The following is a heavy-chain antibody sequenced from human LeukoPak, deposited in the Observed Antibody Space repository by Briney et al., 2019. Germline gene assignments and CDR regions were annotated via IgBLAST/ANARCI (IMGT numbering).Heavy chain of an antibody. CDR1: GFTFSSYS. Sequence: GGSLRLSCAASGFTFSSYSMNWVRQAPGKGLEWVSYNSSSSSTIYYADSVKGRFTISRDNAKNSLYLQMNSLRAEDTAVYYCARDLGETYYDFWSGYPAYWGQGTLVTVSS. D-gene: IGHD3-3*01. V-gene: IGHV3-48*01. CDR2: NSSSSSTI. J-gene: IGHJ4*02. CDR3: ARDLGETYYDFWSGYPAY.